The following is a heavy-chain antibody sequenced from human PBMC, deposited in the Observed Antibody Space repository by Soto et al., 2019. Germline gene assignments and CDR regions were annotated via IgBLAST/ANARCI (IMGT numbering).Heavy chain of an antibody. CDR3: ARAITIFGVAYDY. CDR2: INAGNGNT. V-gene: IGHV1-3*01. J-gene: IGHJ4*01. CDR1: GYTFTSYA. Sequence: QVQLVQSGAEVKKPGASVKVSCKASGYTFTSYAMHWVRQAPGQRLEWMGWINAGNGNTKYSQKFQGRVTITRDTSASTAYMELSSLRSEDTAVYYCARAITIFGVAYDYWGHGTLVTVSS. D-gene: IGHD3-3*01.